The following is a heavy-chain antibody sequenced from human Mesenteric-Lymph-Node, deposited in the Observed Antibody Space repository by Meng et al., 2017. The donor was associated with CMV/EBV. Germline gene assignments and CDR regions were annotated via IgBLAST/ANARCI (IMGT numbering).Heavy chain of an antibody. CDR1: GGSISSGSW. J-gene: IGHJ4*02. V-gene: IGHV4-4*02. CDR2: IYPSGST. D-gene: IGHD3-10*01. Sequence: SGGSISSGSWWSWVRQPPGKGLEWIGEIYPSGSTNYDPSLKGRVTISVDKSKNQFSLKLSSVTAADTAVYYCARGAYYGSGSYALGYWGQGTLVTVSS. CDR3: ARGAYYGSGSYALGY.